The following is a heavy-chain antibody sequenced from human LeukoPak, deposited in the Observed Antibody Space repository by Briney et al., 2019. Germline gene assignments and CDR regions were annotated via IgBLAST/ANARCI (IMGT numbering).Heavy chain of an antibody. J-gene: IGHJ4*02. Sequence: PSETLSLTCTVSGGSINGYSWNWIRQAPGKGLEWIGYIHYRGSTNYNPSLKSRVTISLATSENQFSLKLSSVTAADTAVYYCAAEFDNEQWLDWDYWGRGTLVTVSS. CDR1: GGSINGYS. CDR3: AAEFDNEQWLDWDY. CDR2: IHYRGST. V-gene: IGHV4-59*01. D-gene: IGHD6-19*01.